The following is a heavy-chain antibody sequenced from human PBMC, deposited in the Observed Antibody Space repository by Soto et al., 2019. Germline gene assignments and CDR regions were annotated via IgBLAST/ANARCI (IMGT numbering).Heavy chain of an antibody. V-gene: IGHV1-24*01. CDR3: ATRNGYYDFWSGFYGMDV. J-gene: IGHJ6*02. Sequence: ASVKVSCKVSGYTLTELSMHWVRQAPGKGLEWMGGFDPEDGETIYAQKFQGRVTMTEDTSTDTAYMELSSLRSEDTAVYYCATRNGYYDFWSGFYGMDVWGQGTTVTVSS. CDR2: FDPEDGET. CDR1: GYTLTELS. D-gene: IGHD3-3*01.